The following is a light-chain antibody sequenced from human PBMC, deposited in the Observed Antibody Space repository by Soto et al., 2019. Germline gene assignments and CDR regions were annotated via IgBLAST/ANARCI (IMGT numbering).Light chain of an antibody. J-gene: IGLJ1*01. CDR2: TND. CDR3: AAWDDTLNGYV. Sequence: QSVLTQAPSASGTPGQRVIISCSGSSSNIASNTVNWYQRLPGTAPKLLIYTNDQRPSGVPVRFSASKSGTSASLAISGLQSEDEADYYCAAWDDTLNGYVFGPGTEVTDL. V-gene: IGLV1-44*01. CDR1: SSNIASNT.